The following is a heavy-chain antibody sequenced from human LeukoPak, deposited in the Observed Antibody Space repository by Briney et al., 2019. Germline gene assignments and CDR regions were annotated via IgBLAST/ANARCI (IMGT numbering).Heavy chain of an antibody. D-gene: IGHD6-19*01. V-gene: IGHV3-30*18. Sequence: PGGSLRLSCAASGFTFSSYGMHWVRQAPGKGLEWVAVISYDGSNKYYADSVKGRFTISRDNSKNTLYLHMNSLRAEDTAVYYCAKDLSSGIDYWGQGTLVTVSS. CDR1: GFTFSSYG. CDR2: ISYDGSNK. CDR3: AKDLSSGIDY. J-gene: IGHJ4*02.